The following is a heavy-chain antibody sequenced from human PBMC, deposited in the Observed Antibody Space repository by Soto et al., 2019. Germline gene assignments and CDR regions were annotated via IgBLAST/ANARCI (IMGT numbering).Heavy chain of an antibody. D-gene: IGHD1-26*01. CDR2: VIPVSGTP. J-gene: IGHJ2*01. Sequence: QVQLVQSGAEVKKPGSSVKGSCKASGGPFSNYAICWVRQAPGPGLEWMGGVIPVSGTPKYAQKFQDRVFITADKSTSTAYMELTSLTSEDTAVYFWARDRGSRSYYSVSDYWYFDLWGRGTLVTVSS. V-gene: IGHV1-69*06. CDR3: ARDRGSRSYYSVSDYWYFDL. CDR1: GGPFSNYA.